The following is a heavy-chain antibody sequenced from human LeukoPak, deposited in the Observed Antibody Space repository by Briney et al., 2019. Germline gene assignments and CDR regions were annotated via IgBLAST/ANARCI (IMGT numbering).Heavy chain of an antibody. CDR2: INPNSGDT. Sequence: GASVKVSCKASGYTFTSYDINWVRQAPGQGLEWMGWINPNSGDTKYAQNFQDRVTMTWDTSVSTAYMELSSLTSDDTAVYYCASKGAGYCRSTTCQGAFDIWGQGSMVIVSS. V-gene: IGHV1-2*02. CDR3: ASKGAGYCRSTTCQGAFDI. J-gene: IGHJ3*02. CDR1: GYTFTSYD. D-gene: IGHD2-2*01.